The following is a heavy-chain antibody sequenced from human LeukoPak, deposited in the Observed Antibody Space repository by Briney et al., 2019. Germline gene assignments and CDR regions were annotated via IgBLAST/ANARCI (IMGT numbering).Heavy chain of an antibody. CDR1: GFTFSNAW. CDR3: KSCDYYDSGSYSSVYYYYMDV. CDR2: IKSKTDGGTT. D-gene: IGHD3-10*01. Sequence: GGSLRLSCAASGFTFSNAWMSWVRQAPGKGLEWVGRIKSKTDGGTTDYAAPVKGRFTISRDDSKNTLYLQMNSLKTEDTAVYYCKSCDYYDSGSYSSVYYYYMDVWGKGTTVTVSS. J-gene: IGHJ6*03. V-gene: IGHV3-15*01.